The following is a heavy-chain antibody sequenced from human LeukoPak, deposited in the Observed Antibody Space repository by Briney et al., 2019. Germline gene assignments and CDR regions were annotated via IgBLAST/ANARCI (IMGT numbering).Heavy chain of an antibody. V-gene: IGHV4-39*01. J-gene: IGHJ4*02. CDR3: ARRRGPSCTLCYVDF. CDR2: VSYSRNT. Sequence: SETLSLACTVSGASITGTTYYWDWIRQPPGKGLEWIGSVSYSRNTYNPSLKSRATISVDTSKNQSSLKLHSVTAADTAVYYRARRRGPSCTLCYVDFWGQGTLVTVSS. D-gene: IGHD2-8*01. CDR1: GASITGTTYY.